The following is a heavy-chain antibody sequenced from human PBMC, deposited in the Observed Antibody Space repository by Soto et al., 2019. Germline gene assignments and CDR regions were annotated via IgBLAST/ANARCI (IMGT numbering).Heavy chain of an antibody. D-gene: IGHD1-26*01. Sequence: QVQLQESGPGLVKPSQTLSLTCTVSGGSISSGDYYWSWIRQPLGKGLEWIGYIYYSGSTYYNPSLKSRVTISVDTAKNQFSLNLSSVTAADTAVYYCARAEGYLGGGYYYYYGMDVWGQGTTVTVSS. CDR2: IYYSGST. CDR3: ARAEGYLGGGYYYYYGMDV. J-gene: IGHJ6*02. V-gene: IGHV4-30-4*01. CDR1: GGSISSGDYY.